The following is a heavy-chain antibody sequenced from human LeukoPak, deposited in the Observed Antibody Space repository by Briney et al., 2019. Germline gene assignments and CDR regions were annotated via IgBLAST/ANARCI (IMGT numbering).Heavy chain of an antibody. J-gene: IGHJ4*02. CDR3: ARDPRHKYGNFDN. CDR1: GGTFSSYA. Sequence: GASVKVSCKASGGTFSSYAISWVRQAPGQGLEWMGWVAPYSENTISAQKFQGRLTMTTDTSTSTAYMDLRSLRSDDTAVYYCARDPRHKYGNFDNWGQGTLVTVSS. V-gene: IGHV1-18*01. CDR2: VAPYSENT. D-gene: IGHD2/OR15-2a*01.